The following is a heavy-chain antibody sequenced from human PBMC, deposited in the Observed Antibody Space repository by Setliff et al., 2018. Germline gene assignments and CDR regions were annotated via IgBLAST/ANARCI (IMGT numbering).Heavy chain of an antibody. CDR3: AREGYRNYVEDAFDI. Sequence: PSETLSLTCAVSGGSISSSNWWSWVRQPPGKGLEWIGEIYHSGSTNYNPSLQSRVTISVDKSKNQFSLKLSSVTAADTAVYYCAREGYRNYVEDAFDIWGQGTMVTVSS. V-gene: IGHV4-4*02. J-gene: IGHJ3*02. CDR1: GGSISSSNW. CDR2: IYHSGST. D-gene: IGHD4-4*01.